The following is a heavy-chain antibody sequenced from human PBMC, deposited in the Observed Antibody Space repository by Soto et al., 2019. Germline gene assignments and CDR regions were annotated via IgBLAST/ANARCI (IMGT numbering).Heavy chain of an antibody. CDR3: EREMSPMIMGGISAMDV. Sequence: QVQLGESGGGVVQPERSQRLSCAASKCTFRTYVMHWVRQAPGKGLACVALISFDGSNKYYADSVKGRLTISRDNSKNTMYLQMNSLSPEDTAVYYCEREMSPMIMGGISAMDVWGQGNTVTVAS. CDR1: KCTFRTYV. CDR2: ISFDGSNK. D-gene: IGHD3-22*01. J-gene: IGHJ6*02. V-gene: IGHV3-30*04.